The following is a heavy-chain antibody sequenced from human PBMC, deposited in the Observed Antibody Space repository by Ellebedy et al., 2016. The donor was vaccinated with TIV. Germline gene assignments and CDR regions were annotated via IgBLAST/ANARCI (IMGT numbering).Heavy chain of an antibody. D-gene: IGHD3-3*01. CDR1: GFSFSTYD. CDR3: AKGDEFWSGYSPTYYYAMDV. Sequence: GGSLRLXXAASGFSFSTYDMQWVRQAPGKGLEWVAAIWYDGNGKYYADSVRGRFSISRDNFKNTLSLLMNSLRAEDMAVYYCAKGDEFWSGYSPTYYYAMDVWGQGTTVTVSS. J-gene: IGHJ6*02. CDR2: IWYDGNGK. V-gene: IGHV3-33*06.